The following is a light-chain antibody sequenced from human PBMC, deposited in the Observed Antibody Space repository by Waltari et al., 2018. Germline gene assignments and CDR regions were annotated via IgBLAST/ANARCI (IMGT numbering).Light chain of an antibody. CDR2: SVS. CDR1: SSDVGNYKR. CDR3: SSYAGSSIGV. V-gene: IGLV2-23*02. Sequence: QSALTQPASVSGSPGPSITISCTGTSSDVGNYKRVSWYQQHPGKAPKLMIYSVSKRPSGVSDRFSGSKSGDMASLTISGLQPEEEAEYFCSSYAGSSIGVFGGGTKVTVL. J-gene: IGLJ2*01.